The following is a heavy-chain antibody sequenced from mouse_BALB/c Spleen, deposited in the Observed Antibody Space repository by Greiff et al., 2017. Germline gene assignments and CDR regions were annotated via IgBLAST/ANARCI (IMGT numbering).Heavy chain of an antibody. Sequence: DVHLVESGPGLVKPSQSLSLTCTVTGYSITSDYAWNWIRQFPGNKLEWMGYISYSGSTSYNPSLKSRISITRDTSKNQFFLQLNSVTTEDTATYYCAGGKGAWFAYWGQGTLVTVSA. D-gene: IGHD2-1*01. V-gene: IGHV3-2*02. J-gene: IGHJ3*01. CDR3: AGGKGAWFAY. CDR1: GYSITSDYA. CDR2: ISYSGST.